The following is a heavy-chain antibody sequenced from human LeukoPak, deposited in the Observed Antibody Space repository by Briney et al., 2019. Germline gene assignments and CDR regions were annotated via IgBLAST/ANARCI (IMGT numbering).Heavy chain of an antibody. D-gene: IGHD1-1*01. Sequence: GGSLRLSCAASGFSFSDYAIYWVRQTPGKGLEWVAFIRYDGSNKIYADSVKGRFTISRDNSYNTVYLQMTGLRAEDTAVYYCAKDGESGIQYTQGYFDYWGEGALVAVSS. CDR3: AKDGESGIQYTQGYFDY. V-gene: IGHV3-30*02. CDR1: GFSFSDYA. CDR2: IRYDGSNK. J-gene: IGHJ4*02.